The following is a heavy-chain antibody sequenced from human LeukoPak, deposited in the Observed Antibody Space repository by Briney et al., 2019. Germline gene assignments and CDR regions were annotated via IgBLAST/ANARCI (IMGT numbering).Heavy chain of an antibody. V-gene: IGHV3-9*01. CDR3: AKAFSSGWAYFDY. CDR1: GFTFDDYA. D-gene: IGHD6-19*01. J-gene: IGHJ4*02. Sequence: GGSLRLSCAASGFTFDDYAMRWVRQAPGKGLEWVSGISWNSGSIGYADSVKGRFTISRDNAKNFLYLQMNSLRAEDTALYYCAKAFSSGWAYFDYWGQGTLVTVSS. CDR2: ISWNSGSI.